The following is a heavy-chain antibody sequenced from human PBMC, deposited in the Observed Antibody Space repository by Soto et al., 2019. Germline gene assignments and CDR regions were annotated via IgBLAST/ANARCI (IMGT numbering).Heavy chain of an antibody. V-gene: IGHV1-69*13. J-gene: IGHJ6*02. CDR3: ARDTGLVVVVAAEYYYYGMDV. Sequence: ASVKVSCKASGGTFSSYAISWVRQAPGQGLEWMGGIIPIFGTANYAQKFQGRVTITADESTSTAYMELSSLRSEDTAVYYCARDTGLVVVVAAEYYYYGMDVWG. CDR1: GGTFSSYA. D-gene: IGHD2-15*01. CDR2: IIPIFGTA.